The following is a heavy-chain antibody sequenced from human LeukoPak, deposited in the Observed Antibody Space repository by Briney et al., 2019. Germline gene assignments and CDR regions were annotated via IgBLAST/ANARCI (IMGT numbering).Heavy chain of an antibody. Sequence: ASVKVSCKASGYTFTSYGISWVRQAPGQGLEWMGIINPSGGGTSYAQKFQGRVTMTRDTSTSTVYMELSSPRSDDTAVYYCARDPGDYFDYWGQGTLVTVSS. CDR1: GYTFTSYG. CDR2: INPSGGGT. V-gene: IGHV1-46*01. J-gene: IGHJ4*02. D-gene: IGHD3-10*01. CDR3: ARDPGDYFDY.